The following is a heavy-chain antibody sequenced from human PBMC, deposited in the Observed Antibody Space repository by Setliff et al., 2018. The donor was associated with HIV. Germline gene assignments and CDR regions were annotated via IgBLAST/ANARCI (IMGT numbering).Heavy chain of an antibody. V-gene: IGHV4-39*01. D-gene: IGHD2-8*02. CDR2: IYYSGST. J-gene: IGHJ3*02. CDR3: AKFYCPHVVCYGFDI. Sequence: PSETLSLTCSVSGGSVSSSSHYWGWIRQPPGKGLEWIGSIYYSGSTYYNPSLKSRLTISVDTSNNQFSLKLTSVTAADTAVYYCAKFYCPHVVCYGFDIWGQGTMVTVSS. CDR1: GGSVSSSSHY.